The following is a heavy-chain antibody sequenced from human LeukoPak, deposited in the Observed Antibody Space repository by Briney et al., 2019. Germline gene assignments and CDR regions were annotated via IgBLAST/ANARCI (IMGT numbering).Heavy chain of an antibody. CDR3: ARTGTYYYDSSGYLHAFDI. Sequence: KPPETLSLTCTVSGGSISSSYWSWIRQPPGKGLEWIGYIYYSGNTNYNPSLKSRVTISVDTSKNQFSLKLSSVTAADTAVYYCARTGTYYYDSSGYLHAFDIWGQGTMVTVSS. V-gene: IGHV4-59*12. J-gene: IGHJ3*02. CDR2: IYYSGNT. CDR1: GGSISSSY. D-gene: IGHD3-22*01.